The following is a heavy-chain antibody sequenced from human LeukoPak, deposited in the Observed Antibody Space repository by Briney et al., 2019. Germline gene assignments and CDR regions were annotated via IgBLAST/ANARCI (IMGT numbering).Heavy chain of an antibody. V-gene: IGHV3-21*01. J-gene: IGHJ4*02. CDR2: ISSSSSYI. D-gene: IGHD5-18*01. Sequence: GGSLRLSCAASGFTFSSYSMNWVRQAPGTGLEWVSSISSSSSYIYYADSVKGRFTISRDNAKNSLYLQMNSLRAEDTAVYFCAREGLYNYGYVYGYWGQGTLVTVSS. CDR3: AREGLYNYGYVYGY. CDR1: GFTFSSYS.